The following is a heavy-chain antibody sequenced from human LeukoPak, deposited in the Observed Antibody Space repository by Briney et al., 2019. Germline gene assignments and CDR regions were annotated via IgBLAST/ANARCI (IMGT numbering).Heavy chain of an antibody. D-gene: IGHD5-18*01. Sequence: PSETLSLTCTVSGGSISSSSYYWGWIRQPPGKGPEWIGEINHSGSTNYNPSLKSRVTISGDTSKNQFSLKLSSVTAADTAVYFCARVGYSYVINDWSRTGLGAYPTKYYYHMDVWGKGTTVTVSS. CDR3: ARVGYSYVINDWSRTGLGAYPTKYYYHMDV. J-gene: IGHJ6*03. CDR2: INHSGST. V-gene: IGHV4-39*07. CDR1: GGSISSSSYY.